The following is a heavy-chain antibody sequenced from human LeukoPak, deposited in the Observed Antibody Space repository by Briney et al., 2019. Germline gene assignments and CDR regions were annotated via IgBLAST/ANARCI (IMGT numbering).Heavy chain of an antibody. J-gene: IGHJ4*02. CDR2: ISISGTI. V-gene: IGHV3-48*01. Sequence: PGGSLRLSCAASGVTLIDYSMNWVRQAPGKGLEWVSHISISGTIYYADSVKGRFTISRDNAKKSLSLHVNSLRAEDTAVYYCSTAKFDYWGQGTLVTVSS. CDR3: STAKFDY. CDR1: GVTLIDYS.